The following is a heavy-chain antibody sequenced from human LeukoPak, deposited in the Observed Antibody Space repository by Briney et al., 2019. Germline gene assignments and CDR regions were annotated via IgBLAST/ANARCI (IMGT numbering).Heavy chain of an antibody. D-gene: IGHD3-10*01. CDR3: ARDLAGVFDI. J-gene: IGHJ3*02. Sequence: SETLSLTCTVSGGSISSYYWSWIRQPPGKGLEWIGYIYYSGSTNYNPSLKSRVTISVDTSKNQFSLKLSSVTAADTAVYYCARDLAGVFDIWGQGKMVTVSS. CDR2: IYYSGST. CDR1: GGSISSYY. V-gene: IGHV4-59*01.